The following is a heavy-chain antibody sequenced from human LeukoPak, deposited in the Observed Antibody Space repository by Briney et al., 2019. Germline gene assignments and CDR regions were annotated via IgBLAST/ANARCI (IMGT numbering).Heavy chain of an antibody. J-gene: IGHJ3*02. Sequence: SVKVSCKASGGTFSSYAISWVRQAPGQGLEWMGGIIPIFGTANYAQKFQGRVTITADESASTAYMELSSLRSEDTAVYYCARDIVVVPAALAFDIWGQGTMVTVSS. CDR1: GGTFSSYA. V-gene: IGHV1-69*13. CDR2: IIPIFGTA. D-gene: IGHD2-2*01. CDR3: ARDIVVVPAALAFDI.